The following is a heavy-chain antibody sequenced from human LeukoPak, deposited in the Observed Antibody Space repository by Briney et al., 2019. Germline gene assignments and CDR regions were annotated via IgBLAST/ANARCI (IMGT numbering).Heavy chain of an antibody. CDR2: IYPGDSDT. CDR3: ARPDYDSSGYCYDY. V-gene: IGHV5-51*01. CDR1: GYSFTTHW. Sequence: GESLKISCKGSGYSFTTHWIAWVRQMPGKGLEWMGIIYPGDSDTRYSPSFQGQVTISADKSISTAYLQWSSLKASDTAMYYCARPDYDSSGYCYDYWGQGTLVTVSS. D-gene: IGHD3-22*01. J-gene: IGHJ4*02.